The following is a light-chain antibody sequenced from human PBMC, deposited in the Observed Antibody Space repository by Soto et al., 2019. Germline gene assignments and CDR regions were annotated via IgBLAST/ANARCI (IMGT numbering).Light chain of an antibody. CDR2: AAS. CDR3: QQGYRSPPT. V-gene: IGKV1-39*01. Sequence: DIQLTQSPSFMSASVGDRVTITCRASQGISSSLAWFQQKPWKAPKLLIYAASSLQSGVPSRFSGSGSGTDFTLTISSLQPEDFATYYCQQGYRSPPTFGQGTKVEIK. J-gene: IGKJ1*01. CDR1: QGISSS.